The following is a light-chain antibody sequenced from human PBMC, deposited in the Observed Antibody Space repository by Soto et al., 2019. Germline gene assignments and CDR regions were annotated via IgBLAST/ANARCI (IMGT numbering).Light chain of an antibody. CDR3: QQYNNWPPVT. Sequence: EIVMSQSPATLSVSPGERATLSCRASQSVSSNLAWYQQKPGQAPRLLIYGASTRATGIPARFSGSGSGTEFTLTISSLQSEDFAVYYCQQYNNWPPVTFGQGTKVEIK. V-gene: IGKV3-15*01. J-gene: IGKJ1*01. CDR1: QSVSSN. CDR2: GAS.